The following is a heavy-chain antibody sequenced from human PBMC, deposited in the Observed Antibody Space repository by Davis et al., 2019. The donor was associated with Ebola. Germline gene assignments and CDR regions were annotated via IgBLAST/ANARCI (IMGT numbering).Heavy chain of an antibody. D-gene: IGHD5-24*01. J-gene: IGHJ2*01. Sequence: SETLSLTCAVSGYSISSGYYWGWIRQPPGKGLEWIGSIYHSGSTYYNPSLKSRVTISVDTSKNQFSLKLSSVTAADTAVYYCARRRDSTWYFDLWGRGTLVTVSS. CDR1: GYSISSGYY. CDR3: ARRRDSTWYFDL. CDR2: IYHSGST. V-gene: IGHV4-38-2*01.